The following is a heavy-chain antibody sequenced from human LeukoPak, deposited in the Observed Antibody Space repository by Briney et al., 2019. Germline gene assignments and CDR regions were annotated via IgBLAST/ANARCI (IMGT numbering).Heavy chain of an antibody. CDR3: AKDRGNYYDSSGYSF. V-gene: IGHV3-23*01. CDR1: GFTFSSYA. D-gene: IGHD3-22*01. Sequence: GGSLRLSRAASGFTFSSYAMSWVRQAPGKGLEWVSAFSGSGGSTYYADSVKGRFTISRDNSKNTLYLQMNSLRAEDTAVYYCAKDRGNYYDSSGYSFWGQGTLVTVSS. CDR2: FSGSGGST. J-gene: IGHJ4*02.